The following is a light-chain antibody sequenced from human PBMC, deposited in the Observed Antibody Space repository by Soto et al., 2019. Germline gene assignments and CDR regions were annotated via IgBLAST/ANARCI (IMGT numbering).Light chain of an antibody. CDR1: SSDVGGYNY. J-gene: IGLJ1*01. V-gene: IGLV2-14*01. Sequence: QSVLTQPASVSGSPGQSITISCTGTSSDVGGYNYVAWYQQHPGKAPKLLIYNVSNRPSGVSNRLSGSKSGSTASLTISGLQAEDEADYYCTSYTNRYTYVFGTGTKVTVL. CDR2: NVS. CDR3: TSYTNRYTYV.